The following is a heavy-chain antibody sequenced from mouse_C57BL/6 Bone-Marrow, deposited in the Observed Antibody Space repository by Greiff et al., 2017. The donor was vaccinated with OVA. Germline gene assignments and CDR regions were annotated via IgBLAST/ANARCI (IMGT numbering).Heavy chain of an antibody. D-gene: IGHD4-1*01. CDR2: INPNNGGT. V-gene: IGHV1-22*01. J-gene: IGHJ1*03. CDR1: GYTFTDYN. CDR3: ASPGNFDV. Sequence: VQLKESGPELVKPGASVKMSCKASGYTFTDYNMHWVKQSHGKSLEWIGYINPNNGGTSYNQKFKGKATLTVNKSSSTAYMELRSLTSEDSAVYYCASPGNFDVWGTGTTVTVSS.